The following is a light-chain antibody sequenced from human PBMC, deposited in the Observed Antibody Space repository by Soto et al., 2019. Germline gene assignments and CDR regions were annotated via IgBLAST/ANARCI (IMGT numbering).Light chain of an antibody. CDR1: QTINKN. J-gene: IGKJ2*01. CDR3: QQSYNSPYT. Sequence: DIQMTQSPTSLSASVVDRVTITCRASQTINKNLNWYRHKLGKAPELLIYDASDSQAGVPSRFSGSGSGTDFTLIISGLQPEDFATYYCQQSYNSPYTFGQGTKV. CDR2: DAS. V-gene: IGKV1-39*01.